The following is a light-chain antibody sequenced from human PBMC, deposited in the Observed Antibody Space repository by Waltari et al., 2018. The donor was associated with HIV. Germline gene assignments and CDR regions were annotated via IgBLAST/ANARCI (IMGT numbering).Light chain of an antibody. CDR1: QSVSSSY. CDR3: QQYGSSPLT. J-gene: IGKJ4*01. Sequence: EIVLTQSPGPLSLSPGERATLSCRASQSVSSSYLAWYQQKPGQAPRLLIYGASSRATGIPDRFSGSGSGTDFTLTISRLEPEEFAVYYCQQYGSSPLTFGGGTKVEIK. CDR2: GAS. V-gene: IGKV3-20*01.